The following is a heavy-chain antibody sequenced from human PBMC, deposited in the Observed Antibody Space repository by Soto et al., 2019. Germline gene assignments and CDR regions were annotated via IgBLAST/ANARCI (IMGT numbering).Heavy chain of an antibody. D-gene: IGHD6-6*01. Sequence: PSETLSLTCTVSGGSISSGGYYWSWIRHHPGKGLEWIGYIYHSGSTYYNPSLKSRVTISVDTSKNHFSLKLSSVTAADTAVYYCARLLYSSSTPSFDCWGQGTLVTVSS. CDR1: GGSISSGGYY. J-gene: IGHJ4*02. CDR3: ARLLYSSSTPSFDC. V-gene: IGHV4-31*03. CDR2: IYHSGST.